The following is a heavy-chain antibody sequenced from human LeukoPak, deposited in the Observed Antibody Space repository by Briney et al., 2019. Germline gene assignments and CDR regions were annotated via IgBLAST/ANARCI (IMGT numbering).Heavy chain of an antibody. CDR2: IRYDGSNK. J-gene: IGHJ4*02. CDR3: ATYYYDSSGYRRYFDY. CDR1: GFTFSSYA. Sequence: GGSLRLSCAASGFTFSSYAMSWVRQAPGKGLEWVAFIRYDGSNKYYADSVKGRFTLSRDNSKNTMYLQMNSLRAEDTAVYYCATYYYDSSGYRRYFDYWGQGTLVTVSS. D-gene: IGHD3-22*01. V-gene: IGHV3-30*02.